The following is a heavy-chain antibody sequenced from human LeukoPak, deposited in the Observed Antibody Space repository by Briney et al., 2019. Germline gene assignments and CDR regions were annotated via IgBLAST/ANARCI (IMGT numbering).Heavy chain of an antibody. D-gene: IGHD4-23*01. CDR1: GYTFTSYA. CDR2: ISAGNGNT. CDR3: ARAPQGVVTLFDY. Sequence: ASVKVSCKASGYTFTSYAIHWVRQAPGQRLEWMGWISAGNGNTKYSQNFQGRVTFISNTSATTAFMELSSLRSEDTAVYYCARAPQGVVTLFDYWGQGTLVTVSS. V-gene: IGHV1-3*01. J-gene: IGHJ4*02.